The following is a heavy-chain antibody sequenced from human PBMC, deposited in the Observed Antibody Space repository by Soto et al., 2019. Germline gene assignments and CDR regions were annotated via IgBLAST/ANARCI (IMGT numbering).Heavy chain of an antibody. CDR1: GGSFSGYY. Sequence: SETLSLTCAVYGGSFSGYYWSWIRQPPGKGLEWIGEINHSGSTNYNPSLKSRVTISVDTSKNQFSLKLSSVTAADTPVSYCGREGRDYRNYFYYSYWDVWGKGTTVPVS. V-gene: IGHV4-34*01. CDR2: INHSGST. D-gene: IGHD4-4*01. J-gene: IGHJ6*03. CDR3: GREGRDYRNYFYYSYWDV.